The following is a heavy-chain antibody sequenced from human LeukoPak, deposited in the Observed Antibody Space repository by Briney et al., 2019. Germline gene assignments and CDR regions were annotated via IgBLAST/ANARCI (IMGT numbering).Heavy chain of an antibody. J-gene: IGHJ3*02. CDR3: ARPHHDAFDI. CDR1: GYIFTSYW. V-gene: IGHV5-51*01. CDR2: IYPGDSDT. Sequence: GESLKISCQGSGYIFTSYWIVWVRQMPAKGLEWMGIIYPGDSDTRYSPSFQGQVTISADKSISTAYLQWNSPKASDTAMYYCARPHHDAFDIWGQGTMVTVSS.